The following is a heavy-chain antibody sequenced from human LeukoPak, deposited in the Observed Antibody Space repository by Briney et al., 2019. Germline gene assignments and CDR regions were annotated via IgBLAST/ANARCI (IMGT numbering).Heavy chain of an antibody. CDR3: ARVWGDFWVYFDY. V-gene: IGHV3-48*03. D-gene: IGHD3-16*01. J-gene: IGHJ4*01. Sequence: GGSLRLSCAVSGFTFSSYEMNWVRQAPGKGLEWVSYISNSGSTIYYADSVKGRFTISRDNANNSLSLQMNSLRAEDTAVYYCARVWGDFWVYFDYWGHGTLVTVSS. CDR1: GFTFSSYE. CDR2: ISNSGSTI.